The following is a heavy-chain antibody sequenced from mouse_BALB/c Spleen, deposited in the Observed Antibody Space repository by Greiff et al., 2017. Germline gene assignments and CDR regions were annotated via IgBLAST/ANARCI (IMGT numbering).Heavy chain of an antibody. Sequence: EVKLQESGPGLVKPSQSLSLTCTVTGYSITSDYAWNWIRQFPGNKLGWRGFISYSGSTSYNPSLKSRISITRDTSKNQFFLQLNSMTTEDTATYYGARNGNYAMDYWGQGTSVTVSS. J-gene: IGHJ4*01. CDR3: ARNGNYAMDY. CDR1: GYSITSDYA. D-gene: IGHD2-1*01. V-gene: IGHV3-2*02. CDR2: ISYSGST.